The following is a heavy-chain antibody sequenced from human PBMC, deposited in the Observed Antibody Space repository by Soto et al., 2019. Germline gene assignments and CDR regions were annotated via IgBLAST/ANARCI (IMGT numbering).Heavy chain of an antibody. D-gene: IGHD2-21*02. CDR2: ISGSGGST. CDR1: GFTFSSYA. Sequence: GGSLRLSCAASGFTFSSYAMSWVRQAPGKGLEWVSAISGSGGSTYYADSVKGRFTISRDNSKNTLYLQMNSLRAEDTAVYYCAKVFPRVVTPGKGNWFDPWGQGTLVTVSS. J-gene: IGHJ5*02. CDR3: AKVFPRVVTPGKGNWFDP. V-gene: IGHV3-23*01.